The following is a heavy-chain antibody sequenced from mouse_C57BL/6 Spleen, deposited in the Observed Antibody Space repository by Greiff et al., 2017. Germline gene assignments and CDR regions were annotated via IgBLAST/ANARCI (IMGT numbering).Heavy chain of an antibody. CDR3: ARNFYYAMDY. Sequence: VQLQQSGPELVKPGASVKISCKASGYAFSSSWMNWVKQRPGKGLEWIGRIYPGDGGTNYNGKFKGKATLTADKSSSTAYMQLSSLTSEDSAVYFCARNFYYAMDYWGQGTSVTVSS. CDR2: IYPGDGGT. V-gene: IGHV1-82*01. CDR1: GYAFSSSW. J-gene: IGHJ4*01.